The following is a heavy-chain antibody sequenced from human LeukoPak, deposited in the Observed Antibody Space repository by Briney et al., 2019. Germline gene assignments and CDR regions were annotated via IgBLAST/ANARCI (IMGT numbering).Heavy chain of an antibody. Sequence: SETLSLTCTVSGFTTTYSWGWIRQPPGKGPEWIGTIFQSGSSYYNPSLKSRVTISIDTSKNQFSLKLRSVTAADTAVYYCARLRVAARPFNWFDPWGQGTLVTVSS. V-gene: IGHV4-38-2*02. CDR2: IFQSGSS. CDR3: ARLRVAARPFNWFDP. CDR1: GFTTTYS. J-gene: IGHJ5*02. D-gene: IGHD6-6*01.